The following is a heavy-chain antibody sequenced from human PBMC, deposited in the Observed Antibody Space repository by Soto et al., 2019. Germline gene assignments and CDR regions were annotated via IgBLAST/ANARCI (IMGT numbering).Heavy chain of an antibody. J-gene: IGHJ4*02. V-gene: IGHV3-74*01. CDR3: RACRDGYTLIDY. CDR2: INSDGSST. Sequence: GGSLRLSCAASGFTFSSYWMHWVRQAPGKGLEWVSRINSDGSSTSYADSVKGRFTISRDNAKSTLYLQMNRLRAEDTAVYYCRACRDGYTLIDYWGQGTLVTVSS. D-gene: IGHD5-12*01. CDR1: GFTFSSYW.